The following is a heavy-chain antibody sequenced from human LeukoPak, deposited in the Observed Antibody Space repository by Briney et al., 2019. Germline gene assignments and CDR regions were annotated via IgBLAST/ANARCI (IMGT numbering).Heavy chain of an antibody. CDR1: GGSISSYY. J-gene: IGHJ1*01. CDR3: ARHSDPYCGGDCYSVYFQH. Sequence: SETLSLTCTVSGGSISSYYWSWVRQPAGKGLEWIGRIYYSGSTNYNPSLKSRVTISVDTSKNQFSLKLSSVTAADTAVYYCARHSDPYCGGDCYSVYFQHWGQGTLVTVSS. V-gene: IGHV4-59*08. D-gene: IGHD2-21*02. CDR2: IYYSGST.